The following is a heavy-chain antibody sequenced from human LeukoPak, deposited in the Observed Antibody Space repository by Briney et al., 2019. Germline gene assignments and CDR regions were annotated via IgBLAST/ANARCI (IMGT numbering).Heavy chain of an antibody. CDR3: AGSTSGDAFDI. J-gene: IGHJ3*02. CDR1: GYIFTDYY. D-gene: IGHD3-10*01. Sequence: ASVKVSCKASGYIFTDYYMHWVRQAPGQGLEWMGRINPNSGDTNSAQKFQGRVTMTRDTSISTVDVELSRPRSDDTAVFYCAGSTSGDAFDIWGQGTMVTVSS. CDR2: INPNSGDT. V-gene: IGHV1-2*06.